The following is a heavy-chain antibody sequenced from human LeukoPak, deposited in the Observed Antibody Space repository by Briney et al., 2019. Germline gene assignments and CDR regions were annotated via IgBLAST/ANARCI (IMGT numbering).Heavy chain of an antibody. CDR3: VREARERGGFDY. V-gene: IGHV3-30*02. J-gene: IGHJ4*02. D-gene: IGHD5-24*01. CDR2: IRYDGSNK. Sequence: QAGGSLRLSCAASGFTFSSYGMHWVRQAPGKGLEWVAFIRYDGSNKYYADSVKGRFTISRDNSKNTLYLQMNSLRAEDTAVYYCVREARERGGFDYWGQGTLVTVSS. CDR1: GFTFSSYG.